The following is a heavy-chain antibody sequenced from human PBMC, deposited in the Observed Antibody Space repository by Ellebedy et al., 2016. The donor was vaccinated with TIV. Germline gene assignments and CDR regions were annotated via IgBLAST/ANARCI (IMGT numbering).Heavy chain of an antibody. V-gene: IGHV3-74*01. J-gene: IGHJ4*02. D-gene: IGHD1-26*01. Sequence: GESLKISXAASGFTFSSYWMHWVRQAPGKGLVWVARSNTDGSITTYGDSVKGRFTISRDNAKDTLYLQMYSLRAEDTALYYCARATTGSYDYWGQGTLVTVSS. CDR3: ARATTGSYDY. CDR2: SNTDGSIT. CDR1: GFTFSSYW.